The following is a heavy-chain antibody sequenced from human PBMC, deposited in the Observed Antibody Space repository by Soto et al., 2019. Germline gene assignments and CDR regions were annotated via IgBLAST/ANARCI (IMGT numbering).Heavy chain of an antibody. Sequence: QITLKESGPTLVKPTQTLTLTCTLSGFSISTSGVGVGWIRQTPGKALEWLALIYWDDDERYSPSLRSRLTMTKDTAKNQVVVTVTNMDPVDTGTYFCADRGEEPAAWTDMAFDIGGQGTEVIVSS. J-gene: IGHJ3*02. CDR1: GFSISTSGVG. CDR2: IYWDDDE. V-gene: IGHV2-5*02. D-gene: IGHD3-16*01. CDR3: ADRGEEPAAWTDMAFDI.